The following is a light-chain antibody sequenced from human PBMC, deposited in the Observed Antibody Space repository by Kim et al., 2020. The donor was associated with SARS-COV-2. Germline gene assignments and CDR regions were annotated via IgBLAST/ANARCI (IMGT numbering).Light chain of an antibody. CDR1: RSNIGTNY. CDR3: EAWDDNMSGQV. J-gene: IGLJ1*01. Sequence: QSVLTQPPSVSGTPGQKVTISCSGSRSNIGTNYVYWYQQVTGTAPKLLIYSNNQRSSGVPDRFSGSKSGTSASLAISGLRSEDEADYYCEAWDDNMSGQVFGTGTKVTVL. V-gene: IGLV1-47*02. CDR2: SNN.